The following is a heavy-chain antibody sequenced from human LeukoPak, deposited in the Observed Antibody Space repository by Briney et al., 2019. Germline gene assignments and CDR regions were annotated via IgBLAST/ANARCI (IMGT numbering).Heavy chain of an antibody. D-gene: IGHD4-17*01. CDR3: ARDPNGDYVGAFDF. Sequence: GGSLRPSCAASGFTFSRYALIWVRQAPGNGLEWVSAIRAGGGTTFYADSVKGRFTVSRDNSRDTLYLQMNSLRVEDTAVYYCARDPNGDYVGAFDFWGQGTMVTVSS. V-gene: IGHV3-23*01. J-gene: IGHJ3*01. CDR2: IRAGGGTT. CDR1: GFTFSRYA.